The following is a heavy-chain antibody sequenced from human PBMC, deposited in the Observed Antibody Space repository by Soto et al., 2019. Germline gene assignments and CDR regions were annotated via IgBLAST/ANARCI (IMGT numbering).Heavy chain of an antibody. CDR2: ISGRGGST. J-gene: IGHJ6*02. Sequence: EVQLLESGGGLVQPGGSLRLSCAASGFTFSSYAMSWVRQAPGKGLEWVSAISGRGGSTYYADSVKGRFTISRDNSKNTLYLQVNSLGAADTAVYYCAKALTPIDYYYGMDVWGQGTTVTVSS. CDR3: AKALTPIDYYYGMDV. V-gene: IGHV3-23*01. D-gene: IGHD2-15*01. CDR1: GFTFSSYA.